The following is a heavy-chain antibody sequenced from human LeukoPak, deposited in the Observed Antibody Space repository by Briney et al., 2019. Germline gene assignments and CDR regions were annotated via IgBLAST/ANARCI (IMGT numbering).Heavy chain of an antibody. D-gene: IGHD5-18*01. Sequence: GRSLRLSCAASGFTFSNYGMHWVRQAPGKGLEWVAVISYDGSNKYYADSVKGRFTISRDNSKNTLYLQMNSLRAEDTAVYYCAKALGYSCGTDYWGQGTLVTVSS. CDR2: ISYDGSNK. CDR3: AKALGYSCGTDY. V-gene: IGHV3-30*18. CDR1: GFTFSNYG. J-gene: IGHJ4*02.